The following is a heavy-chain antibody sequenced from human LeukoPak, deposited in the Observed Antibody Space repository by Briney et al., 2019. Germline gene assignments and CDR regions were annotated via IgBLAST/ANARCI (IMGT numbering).Heavy chain of an antibody. Sequence: ASVKVSCKASGYTFTGYYMHWVRQAPGQGLEWTGWINPNSGGTNYAQKFQGRVTMTRDTSISTAYMELSRLRSDDTAVYYCARESITMVRGGPNWFDPWGQGTLVTVSS. CDR1: GYTFTGYY. CDR3: ARESITMVRGGPNWFDP. J-gene: IGHJ5*02. CDR2: INPNSGGT. V-gene: IGHV1-2*02. D-gene: IGHD3-10*01.